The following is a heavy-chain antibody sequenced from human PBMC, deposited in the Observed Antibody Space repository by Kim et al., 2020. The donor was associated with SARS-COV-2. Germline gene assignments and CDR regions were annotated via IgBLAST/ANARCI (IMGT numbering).Heavy chain of an antibody. CDR3: ARACVANYDFWSGYYRTYYYYGMDV. J-gene: IGHJ6*02. CDR2: MNPNSGNT. CDR1: GYTFTSYD. D-gene: IGHD3-3*01. Sequence: ASVKVSCKASGYTFTSYDINWVRQATGQGLEWMGWMNPNSGNTGYAQKFQGRVTMTRNTSISTAYMELSSLRSEDTAVYYCARACVANYDFWSGYYRTYYYYGMDVWGQGTTVTVSS. V-gene: IGHV1-8*01.